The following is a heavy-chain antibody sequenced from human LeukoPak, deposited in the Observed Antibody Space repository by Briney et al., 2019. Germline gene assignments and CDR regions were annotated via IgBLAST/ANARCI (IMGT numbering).Heavy chain of an antibody. D-gene: IGHD3-3*01. CDR2: ISSSSSTI. Sequence: GGSLRLSCAASGFTFSSYSMNWVRQAPGKGLEWVSYISSSSSTIYYADSVKGRFTISRDNAKNSLYLQMNSLRDEDTAVYYCARDLLDFWSGYYDDAFDIWGQGTMVTVSS. CDR1: GFTFSSYS. CDR3: ARDLLDFWSGYYDDAFDI. J-gene: IGHJ3*02. V-gene: IGHV3-48*02.